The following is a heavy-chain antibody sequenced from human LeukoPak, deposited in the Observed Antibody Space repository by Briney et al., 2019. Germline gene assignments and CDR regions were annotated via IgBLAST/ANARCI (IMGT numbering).Heavy chain of an antibody. CDR3: AKDSGYALGY. CDR1: GFTFSSYG. CDR2: ISYDGSNK. Sequence: GGSLRLSCAASGFTFSSYGMHWVRQAPGKGLEWVAVISYDGSNKYYADSVKGRFTISRDNSKNTLYLQMNSLSAEDTAVYYCAKDSGYALGYWGQGTLVSVSS. V-gene: IGHV3-30*18. D-gene: IGHD5-12*01. J-gene: IGHJ4*02.